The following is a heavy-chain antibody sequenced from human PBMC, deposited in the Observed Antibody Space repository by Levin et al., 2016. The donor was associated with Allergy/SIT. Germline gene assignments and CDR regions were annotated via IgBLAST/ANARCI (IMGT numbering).Heavy chain of an antibody. V-gene: IGHV1-18*01. J-gene: IGHJ6*02. D-gene: IGHD3-10*02. CDR2: ISGFDGRT. CDR3: ARDVGMLDPYGVDV. Sequence: ASVKVSCKASGYTFNKFGMNWVRQAPGQGLEWMGWISGFDGRTKYAERFQGRVTMTTETSTTTVYMELRSLKSDDTAMYYCARDVGMLDPYGVDVWGQGTTVTVSS. CDR1: GYTFNKFG.